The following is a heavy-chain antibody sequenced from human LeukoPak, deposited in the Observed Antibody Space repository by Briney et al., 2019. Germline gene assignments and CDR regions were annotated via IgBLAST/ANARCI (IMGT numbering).Heavy chain of an antibody. CDR3: ATGWLGSYTGDI. Sequence: GASVKVSCKVSGYTLTELSMHWVRQAPGKGLEWMGGFDPEDGETIYAQKFQDRVTMTEDTSTDTAYMGLSSLRSEDTAVYYCATGWLGSYTGDIWGQGTMVTVSS. CDR1: GYTLTELS. CDR2: FDPEDGET. V-gene: IGHV1-24*01. D-gene: IGHD3-10*01. J-gene: IGHJ3*02.